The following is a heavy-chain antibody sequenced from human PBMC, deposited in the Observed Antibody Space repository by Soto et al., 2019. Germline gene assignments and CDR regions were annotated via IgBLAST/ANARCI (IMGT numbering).Heavy chain of an antibody. D-gene: IGHD3-10*01. CDR2: IIPIFGTA. CDR3: ATHGEAHYYYGMDV. Sequence: QVQLVQSGAEVKKPGSSVKVSCKASGGTFSSYAISWVRQAPGQGLERMGGIIPIFGTANYAQKFQGRVTITADESTSTAYMELSSLRSEDTAVYYCATHGEAHYYYGMDVWGQGTTVTVSS. J-gene: IGHJ6*02. V-gene: IGHV1-69*12. CDR1: GGTFSSYA.